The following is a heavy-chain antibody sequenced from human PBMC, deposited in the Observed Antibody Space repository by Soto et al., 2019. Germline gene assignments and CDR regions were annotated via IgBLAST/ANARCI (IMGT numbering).Heavy chain of an antibody. D-gene: IGHD5-18*01. CDR1: GFTFSNSA. CDR3: AADNRDSHGYGNY. J-gene: IGHJ4*02. Sequence: GASVKVSCKASGFTFSNSAVQWVRQARGQRLEGIGWIVVGSGNTNYAQKFQERVTITRDMSTSTAYMELSGLRSEDTAVYYCAADNRDSHGYGNYWGQGTLVTVPS. V-gene: IGHV1-58*01. CDR2: IVVGSGNT.